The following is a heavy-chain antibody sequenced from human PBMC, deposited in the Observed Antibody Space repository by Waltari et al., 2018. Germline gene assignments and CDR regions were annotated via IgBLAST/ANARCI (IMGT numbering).Heavy chain of an antibody. CDR3: ARHVQYYDFWSGYYNYYYYYGMDV. Sequence: QLQLQESGPGLVKPSETLSLTCTVSGGSISSSSYYWGWIRQPPGKGLEWIGSIYYSGSTYYNPCLKSRVTISVDTSKNQFSLKLSSVTAADTAVYYCARHVQYYDFWSGYYNYYYYYGMDVWGQGTTVTVSS. CDR2: IYYSGST. D-gene: IGHD3-3*01. J-gene: IGHJ6*02. V-gene: IGHV4-39*01. CDR1: GGSISSSSYY.